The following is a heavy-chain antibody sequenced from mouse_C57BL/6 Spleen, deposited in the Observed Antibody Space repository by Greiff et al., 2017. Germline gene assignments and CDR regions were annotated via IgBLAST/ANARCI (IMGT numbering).Heavy chain of an antibody. Sequence: LVESGASVKISCKASGYAFSSYWMNWVKQRPGKGLEWIGQIYPGDGDTNYNGKFKGKATLTADKSSSTAYMQLSSLTSEDSAVYFCARGDGLRSHWYFDVWGTGTTVTVSS. CDR3: ARGDGLRSHWYFDV. D-gene: IGHD1-1*01. CDR1: GYAFSSYW. CDR2: IYPGDGDT. V-gene: IGHV1-80*01. J-gene: IGHJ1*03.